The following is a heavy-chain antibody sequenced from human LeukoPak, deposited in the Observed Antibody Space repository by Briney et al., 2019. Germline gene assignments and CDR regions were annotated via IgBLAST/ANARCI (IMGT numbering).Heavy chain of an antibody. Sequence: SETLSLTCTVSGVSISSSSCYWGWLRQPPGKGLEWIGSIYYSGSTYYNPSLKSRVTISVDTSKNQFSLKLSSVTAADTAVYYCARSITMVRGVIAGVCDYWGQGTLVTVSS. V-gene: IGHV4-39*01. CDR2: IYYSGST. CDR1: GVSISSSSCY. J-gene: IGHJ4*02. CDR3: ARSITMVRGVIAGVCDY. D-gene: IGHD3-10*01.